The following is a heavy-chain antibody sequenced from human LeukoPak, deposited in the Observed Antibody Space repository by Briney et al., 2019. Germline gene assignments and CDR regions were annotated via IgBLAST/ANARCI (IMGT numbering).Heavy chain of an antibody. Sequence: SETLSLTCAVYGGSFSGYYWSWIRQSPGKGLEWIGEINHTGSTNYNPSLKSRVTISVDTSKNQFSLKLTSVTAADTAVYYCARSPTVTPQYYYYGMDVWGQGTTVTVSS. CDR2: INHTGST. J-gene: IGHJ6*02. CDR3: ARSPTVTPQYYYYGMDV. CDR1: GGSFSGYY. D-gene: IGHD4-17*01. V-gene: IGHV4-34*01.